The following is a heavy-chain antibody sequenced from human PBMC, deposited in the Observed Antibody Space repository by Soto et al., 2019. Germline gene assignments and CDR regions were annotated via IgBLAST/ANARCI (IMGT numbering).Heavy chain of an antibody. Sequence: GGSLRLSCAASGLTFSSYSMNCVRQAPGKGLEWVSSISSSSSYIYYADSVKGRFTISRDNAKNSLYLQMNSLRAEDTAVYYCARDEGYRYSYGSYFDYWGQGTLVTVSS. CDR1: GLTFSSYS. J-gene: IGHJ4*02. CDR2: ISSSSSYI. D-gene: IGHD5-18*01. V-gene: IGHV3-21*01. CDR3: ARDEGYRYSYGSYFDY.